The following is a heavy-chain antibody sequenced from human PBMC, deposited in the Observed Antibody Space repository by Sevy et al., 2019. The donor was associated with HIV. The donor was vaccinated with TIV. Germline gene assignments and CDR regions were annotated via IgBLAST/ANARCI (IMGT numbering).Heavy chain of an antibody. D-gene: IGHD3-9*01. CDR3: AGDPNYDILTGYYRLIGWFDP. Sequence: GGSLRLSCVASGFTFSSYSMNWVRQAPGKGLEWVSYISSSSSTIYYAYSVKGRFTISRDNAKNSLYLQMNSLRDEDTAVYYCAGDPNYDILTGYYRLIGWFDPWGQGTLVTVSS. CDR1: GFTFSSYS. J-gene: IGHJ5*02. V-gene: IGHV3-48*02. CDR2: ISSSSSTI.